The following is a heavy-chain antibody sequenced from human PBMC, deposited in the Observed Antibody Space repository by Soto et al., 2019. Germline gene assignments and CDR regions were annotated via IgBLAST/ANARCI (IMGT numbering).Heavy chain of an antibody. CDR3: AKSGGLYYSYYRDV. Sequence: EVQLLESGGGLVQPGGSLRLSCAASGFTFSSYAMSWVRQAPGKGLEWVSAISGSGGSTYYADSVKGRFTISRDNSKNTLYMQMNSLRAEDTAVYYCAKSGGLYYSYYRDVWGKGTTVTVSS. J-gene: IGHJ6*03. CDR2: ISGSGGST. CDR1: GFTFSSYA. V-gene: IGHV3-23*01. D-gene: IGHD3-10*01.